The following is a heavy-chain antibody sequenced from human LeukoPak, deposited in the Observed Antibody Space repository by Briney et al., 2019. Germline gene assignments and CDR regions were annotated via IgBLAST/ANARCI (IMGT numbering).Heavy chain of an antibody. CDR2: ISDSGGST. Sequence: PGGSLRLSCAVSGFTFSSYAMSWGRQAPGQGQELVSDISDSGGSTSFADSAQGRFTISRDNSKNTLYLQMHSLRTKDTAVYYCAKGGWIFWSGCNYWGQGTLVAVSS. D-gene: IGHD3-3*01. V-gene: IGHV3-23*01. CDR3: AKGGWIFWSGCNY. J-gene: IGHJ4*02. CDR1: GFTFSSYA.